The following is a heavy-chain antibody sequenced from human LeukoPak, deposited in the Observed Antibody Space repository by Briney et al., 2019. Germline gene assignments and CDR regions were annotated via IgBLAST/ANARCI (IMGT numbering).Heavy chain of an antibody. CDR2: ISGSGGST. CDR3: AKDRTPRNYGGRTYDY. D-gene: IGHD4-11*01. V-gene: IGHV3-23*01. CDR1: GFTFSSYA. J-gene: IGHJ4*02. Sequence: QPGGSLRLSCAASGFTFSSYAMSWVRQAPGKGLEWVSAISGSGGSTYYADSVKGRFTISRDNSKNTLYLQMNSLRAEDTAVYYCAKDRTPRNYGGRTYDYWGQGTLVTVSS.